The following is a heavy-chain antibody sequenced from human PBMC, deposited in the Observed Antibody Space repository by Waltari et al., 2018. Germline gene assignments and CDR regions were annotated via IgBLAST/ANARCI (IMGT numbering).Heavy chain of an antibody. CDR1: GGSFSGYY. J-gene: IGHJ6*03. CDR3: ARRRYYGSGSYYNYYYYYMDV. D-gene: IGHD3-10*01. V-gene: IGHV4-34*01. Sequence: QVQLQQWGAGLLKPSETLSLTCAVYGGSFSGYYWSWIRQPPGKGLEWIGEINHSGSTNCNPSLKSRVTISVDTSKNQFSLKLSSVTAADTAVYYCARRRYYGSGSYYNYYYYYMDVWGKGTTVTVSS. CDR2: INHSGST.